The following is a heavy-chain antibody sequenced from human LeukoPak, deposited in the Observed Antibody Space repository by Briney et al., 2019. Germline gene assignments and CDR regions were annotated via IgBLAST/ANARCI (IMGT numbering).Heavy chain of an antibody. D-gene: IGHD2-21*02. V-gene: IGHV3-23*01. Sequence: GGSLRLSCAASGFTFSSYAMSWVRQAPGKGLEWVSAISGSGGSTYYADSVKGRFTISRDNSKNTLYLQMNSLRAEDTAVYYCARGVYCGGDCASGPTYDAFDIWGQGTMVTVSS. J-gene: IGHJ3*02. CDR2: ISGSGGST. CDR3: ARGVYCGGDCASGPTYDAFDI. CDR1: GFTFSSYA.